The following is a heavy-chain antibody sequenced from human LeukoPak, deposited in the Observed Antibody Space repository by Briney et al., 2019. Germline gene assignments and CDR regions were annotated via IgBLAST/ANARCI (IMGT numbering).Heavy chain of an antibody. V-gene: IGHV4-31*03. Sequence: SQTLSLTCTVSGGSISSGGYYWSWIRQHPGKGLEWIGYIYYSGSTYYNPSLKSRVTISVDTSKNQFSLKLSSVTAADTAVYYCARDGENSSGYYFDYWGQGTLVTVSS. J-gene: IGHJ4*02. D-gene: IGHD3-22*01. CDR2: IYYSGST. CDR3: ARDGENSSGYYFDY. CDR1: GGSISSGGYY.